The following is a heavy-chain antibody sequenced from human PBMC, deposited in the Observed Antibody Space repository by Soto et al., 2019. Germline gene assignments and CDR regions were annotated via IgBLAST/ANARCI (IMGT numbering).Heavy chain of an antibody. CDR3: AREYCDSTRCFLSDY. CDR1: CYTFTSYG. V-gene: IGHV1-18*01. D-gene: IGHD2-2*01. J-gene: IGHJ4*02. Sequence: AASVKVSRKASCYTFTSYGLSWVRPAPGQGLEWMGWINPYNGNTKDTQKLQGRVTMTTDTSTSTAYMELRSLRSDDTAVYYCAREYCDSTRCFLSDYWGQGALVTVSS. CDR2: INPYNGNT.